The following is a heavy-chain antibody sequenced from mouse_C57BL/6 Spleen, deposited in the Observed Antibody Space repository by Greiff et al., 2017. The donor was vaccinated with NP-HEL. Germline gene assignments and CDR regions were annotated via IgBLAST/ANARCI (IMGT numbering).Heavy chain of an antibody. V-gene: IGHV3-6*01. CDR2: ISYDGSN. CDR3: AREGTTVVAYYYAMDY. CDR1: GYSITSGYY. Sequence: DVKLQESGPGLVKPSQSLSLTCSVTGYSITSGYYWNWIRQFPGNKLEWMGYISYDGSNNYNPSLKNRISITRDTSKNQFFLKLNSVTTEDTATYYCAREGTTVVAYYYAMDYWGQGTSVTVSS. J-gene: IGHJ4*01. D-gene: IGHD1-1*01.